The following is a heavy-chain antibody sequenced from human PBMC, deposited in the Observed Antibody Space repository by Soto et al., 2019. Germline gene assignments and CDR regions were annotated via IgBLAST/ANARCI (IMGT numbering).Heavy chain of an antibody. CDR1: GGSVSSGSYY. V-gene: IGHV4-61*01. Sequence: SETLSLTCTVSGGSVSSGSYYWSWIRQPPGKGLEWIGYIYYSGSTNYNKSLKSRVTISVDTSKNQFSLKLSSVTAADTAVYYCARGSGPNDAFDIWGQGTMVT. CDR2: IYYSGST. J-gene: IGHJ3*02. CDR3: ARGSGPNDAFDI. D-gene: IGHD2-15*01.